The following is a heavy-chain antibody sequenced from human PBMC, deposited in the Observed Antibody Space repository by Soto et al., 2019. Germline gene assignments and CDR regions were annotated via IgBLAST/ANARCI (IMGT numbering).Heavy chain of an antibody. Sequence: PGESLSLSCAVSGFSFGSHSMIWVRQAPGKGVEWVSAVGASGTTTYNADSVKSRFTTSRDKPNNILYPQMNSLRAEDTALYYCAKDRYSPALDPPYSFDYWARGTLVTVSS. CDR2: VGASGTTT. CDR3: AKDRYSPALDPPYSFDY. CDR1: GFSFGSHS. J-gene: IGHJ4*02. V-gene: IGHV3-23*01. D-gene: IGHD5-18*01.